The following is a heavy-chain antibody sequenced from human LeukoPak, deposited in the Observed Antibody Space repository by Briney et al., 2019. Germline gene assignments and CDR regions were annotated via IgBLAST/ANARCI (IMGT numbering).Heavy chain of an antibody. V-gene: IGHV4-34*01. CDR1: GGSFSGYY. CDR2: INHSGST. CDR3: ARGHRIVGAERGGTFDI. Sequence: SETLSLTCAVYGGSFSGYYWSWIRQPPGKGLEWIGKINHSGSTNYNPSLKSRVTISVDTSKNQFSLKLSSVTAADTAVYYCARGHRIVGAERGGTFDIWGQGTMVTVSS. D-gene: IGHD1-26*01. J-gene: IGHJ3*02.